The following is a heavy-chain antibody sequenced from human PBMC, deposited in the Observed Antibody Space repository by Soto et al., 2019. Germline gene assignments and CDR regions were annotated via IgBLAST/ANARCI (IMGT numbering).Heavy chain of an antibody. D-gene: IGHD6-13*01. V-gene: IGHV3-11*05. CDR3: ARGRGAAADYFDF. CDR1: GFTFSDYY. Sequence: QVQLVESGGGLVKPGGSLRLSCAVSGFTFSDYYMTWMRQAPGKGLEWVSYISSSTSHTNYADSVKGRFTISRDNAKNSLFLQMNSLRAEDTAVYYCARGRGAAADYFDFWGQGTLVTVSS. J-gene: IGHJ4*02. CDR2: ISSSTSHT.